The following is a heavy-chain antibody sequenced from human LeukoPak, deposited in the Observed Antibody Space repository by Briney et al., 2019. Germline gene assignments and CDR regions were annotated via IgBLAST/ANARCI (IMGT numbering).Heavy chain of an antibody. D-gene: IGHD3-22*01. CDR2: IYDSGST. V-gene: IGHV4-30-4*01. J-gene: IGHJ4*02. CDR3: ARALPTYYYDSSGYAFDY. CDR1: GGSISSGDYY. Sequence: PSETLSLTCTVSGGSISSGDYYWSWIRQPPGKGLEWIGYIYDSGSTYYNPSLKSRVTISVDTSKNQFSLKLSSVTAADTAVYYCARALPTYYYDSSGYAFDYWGQGTLVTVSS.